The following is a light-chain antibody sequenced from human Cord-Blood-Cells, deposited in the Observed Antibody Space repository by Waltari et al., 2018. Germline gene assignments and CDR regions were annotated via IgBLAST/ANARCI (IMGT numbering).Light chain of an antibody. CDR2: DAS. Sequence: DIQMTQSPSTLSPSVVDRVTITCRASQSISSWLAWYQQKPGKAPKLLIYDASSLESGVPSRFSGSGSGTEFTLTISSLQPDDFATYYCQQYNSYSTTFGQGTKLEIK. V-gene: IGKV1-5*01. CDR1: QSISSW. J-gene: IGKJ2*01. CDR3: QQYNSYSTT.